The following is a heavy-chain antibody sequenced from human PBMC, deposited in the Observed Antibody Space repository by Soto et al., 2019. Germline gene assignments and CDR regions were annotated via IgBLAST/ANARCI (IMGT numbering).Heavy chain of an antibody. D-gene: IGHD3-22*01. CDR2: IYYSGST. V-gene: IGHV4-30-4*01. Sequence: SEPLSLNCTVSGASIRSADYYWSWIRQPPGKGLEWIGYIYYSGSTYYNPSLKSRVTISVDTSKNQFSLKLSSVTAADTAVYYCARDSDYYDSSGYYRFDYWGQGTLVTVS. J-gene: IGHJ4*02. CDR1: GASIRSADYY. CDR3: ARDSDYYDSSGYYRFDY.